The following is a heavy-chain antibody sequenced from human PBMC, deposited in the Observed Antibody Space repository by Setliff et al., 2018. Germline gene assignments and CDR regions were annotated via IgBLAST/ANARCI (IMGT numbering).Heavy chain of an antibody. J-gene: IGHJ4*02. V-gene: IGHV4-39*01. D-gene: IGHD3-10*01. Sequence: SETLSLTCTVSGGSISSSSYQWGWVRQTPGKGLEWIGTIYYSGTTYYSPSLKSRVTISVDTSKNQFSLKLTSVNAADTAVYYCARHTIAMSTIISYFDYWGQGTLVTVSS. CDR2: IYYSGTT. CDR1: GGSISSSSYQ. CDR3: ARHTIAMSTIISYFDY.